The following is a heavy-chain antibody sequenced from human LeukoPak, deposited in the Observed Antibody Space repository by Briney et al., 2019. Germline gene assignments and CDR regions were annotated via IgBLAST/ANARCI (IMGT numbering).Heavy chain of an antibody. D-gene: IGHD1-26*01. CDR2: IGTAGDT. V-gene: IGHV3-13*01. CDR3: ARGGELLGASYYGMDV. CDR1: GFTFSSYD. Sequence: GGSLRLSFAASGFTFSSYDMHWVRQATGKGLEWVSAIGTAGDTYYPGSVKGRFTISRENAKNSLYLQMNSLRAGDTAVYYCARGGELLGASYYGMDVWGQGTTVTVSS. J-gene: IGHJ6*02.